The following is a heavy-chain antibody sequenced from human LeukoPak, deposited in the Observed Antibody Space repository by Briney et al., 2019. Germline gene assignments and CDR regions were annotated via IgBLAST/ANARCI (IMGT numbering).Heavy chain of an antibody. J-gene: IGHJ4*02. D-gene: IGHD5-18*01. CDR1: GGSFSDYY. CDR3: ARTFGYSYGYLDY. Sequence: SETLSLTCAVYGGSFSDYYWSWIRQPPGRGLEWIGEINHSGSTNYNPSLKSRVTISVDTSKNQFSLKLSSVTAADTAVYYCARTFGYSYGYLDYWGQGTLVTVSS. V-gene: IGHV4-34*01. CDR2: INHSGST.